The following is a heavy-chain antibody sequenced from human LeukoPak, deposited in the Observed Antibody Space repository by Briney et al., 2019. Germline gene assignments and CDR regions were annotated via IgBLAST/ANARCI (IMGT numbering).Heavy chain of an antibody. V-gene: IGHV3-21*01. CDR1: GFTFSSYS. D-gene: IGHD6-13*01. CDR3: ARVRERAAAGTFDY. Sequence: GGSLRLSCAASGFTFSSYSMNWVRQAPGKGLEWVSSISSSSSYIYYADSVKGRFTISRDNAKNSLYLQMNSLRAEDTAVYYCARVRERAAAGTFDYWGQGTLVTVSS. CDR2: ISSSSSYI. J-gene: IGHJ4*02.